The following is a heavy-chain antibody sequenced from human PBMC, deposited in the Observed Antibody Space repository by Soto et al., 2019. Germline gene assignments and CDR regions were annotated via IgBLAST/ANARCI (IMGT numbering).Heavy chain of an antibody. Sequence: AASVKVSCKASGGTFSSYAISWVRQAPGQGLEWMGGIIPIFGTANYAQKFQGRVTITADESTSTAYMELSSLRSEDTAVYYCASTTVTTLYYYYGMDVWGQGTTVTVSS. CDR2: IIPIFGTA. D-gene: IGHD4-4*01. CDR1: GGTFSSYA. CDR3: ASTTVTTLYYYYGMDV. V-gene: IGHV1-69*13. J-gene: IGHJ6*02.